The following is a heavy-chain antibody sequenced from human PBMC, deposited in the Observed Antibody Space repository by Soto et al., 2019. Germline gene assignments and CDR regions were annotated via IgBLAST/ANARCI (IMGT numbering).Heavy chain of an antibody. CDR3: ARAPYFGSGTYYYYALDV. D-gene: IGHD3-10*01. Sequence: QVQLVESGGGLVKRGGSLRLSCAASGLTFSDHYMTWIRQAPGKGLEWISYISSSAGTIYYADSVKGRFTISRDNAKNSLYLQMTNLRAEDTAVYYCARAPYFGSGTYYYYALDVWGQGTTVTVSS. CDR1: GLTFSDHY. CDR2: ISSSAGTI. V-gene: IGHV3-11*01. J-gene: IGHJ6*02.